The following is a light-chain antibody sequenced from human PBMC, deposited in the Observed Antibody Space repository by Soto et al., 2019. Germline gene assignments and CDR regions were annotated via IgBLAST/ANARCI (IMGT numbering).Light chain of an antibody. J-gene: IGKJ4*01. CDR3: QKCKVAPFT. CDR2: AAS. CDR1: QDIDNF. Sequence: DIQMTQSPSSLSAIVGDRVTITCRASQDIDNFLAWYQQKPGKVPKLLIYAASTLQSGVPSRFSGSGSGTDFTLTISSLQPEDVATYYCQKCKVAPFTFGGGTKVEIK. V-gene: IGKV1-27*01.